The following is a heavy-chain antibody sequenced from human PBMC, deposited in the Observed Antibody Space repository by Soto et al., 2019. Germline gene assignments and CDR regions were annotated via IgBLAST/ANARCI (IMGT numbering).Heavy chain of an antibody. J-gene: IGHJ5*02. CDR3: VRQVPAAIRLGWFDP. CDR1: GGSISRSTYY. V-gene: IGHV4-39*01. CDR2: IYYSGST. D-gene: IGHD2-2*02. Sequence: PSETLSLTCTVSGGSISRSTYYWGWTRQPPGKGLEWIGSIYYSGSTFYRPSLKSRVTISVDTSKNQFSLKLSSVTAADTAVYYCVRQVPAAIRLGWFDPWGQGTLVTVSS.